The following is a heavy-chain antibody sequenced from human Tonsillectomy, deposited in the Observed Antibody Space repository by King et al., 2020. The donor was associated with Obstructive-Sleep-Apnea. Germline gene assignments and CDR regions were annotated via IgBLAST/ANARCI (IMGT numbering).Heavy chain of an antibody. Sequence: QLQESGPGLVKPSQTLSLTCTVSGGSISSGDYYWSWIRQPPGKGLEGIGYIYYSVSTYYNPSLKSRVTISLDTSKNQFSLKLSSVTAAYTAVYYCARDPTDYGDYVGYWGQGTLVTVSS. CDR2: IYYSVST. CDR1: GGSISSGDYY. CDR3: ARDPTDYGDYVGY. J-gene: IGHJ4*02. D-gene: IGHD4-17*01. V-gene: IGHV4-30-4*01.